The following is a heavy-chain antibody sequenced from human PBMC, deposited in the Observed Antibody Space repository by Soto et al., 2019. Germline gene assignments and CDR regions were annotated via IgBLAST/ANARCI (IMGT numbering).Heavy chain of an antibody. CDR3: ARDLLVFDSSGFHF. D-gene: IGHD3-22*01. V-gene: IGHV4-30-4*01. Sequence: QVQLQESGPGLVKASQTLSLNCTVSGDPIGSGDFYWTWIRQTPGRGLEWIGNIYHSGTNSYNPSLGSRISTSIDTSKNVFSLSLASVTVADTAVYFCARDLLVFDSSGFHFWGRGILVSVAS. CDR1: GDPIGSGDFY. CDR2: IYHSGTN. J-gene: IGHJ5*01.